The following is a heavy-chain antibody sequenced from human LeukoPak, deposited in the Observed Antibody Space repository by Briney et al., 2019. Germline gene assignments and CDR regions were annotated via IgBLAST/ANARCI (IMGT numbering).Heavy chain of an antibody. CDR3: ARESLSGGIAAADPFDY. D-gene: IGHD6-13*01. CDR2: IIPILNIA. J-gene: IGHJ4*02. V-gene: IGHV1-69*04. Sequence: SVKVSCKASGGTFNRHAFSWVRQAPGQGLEWMGRIIPILNIANSAQKFQDRVTITADKSTSTAYMELSSLRSEDTAVYYCARESLSGGIAAADPFDYWDQGTLVTVSS. CDR1: GGTFNRHA.